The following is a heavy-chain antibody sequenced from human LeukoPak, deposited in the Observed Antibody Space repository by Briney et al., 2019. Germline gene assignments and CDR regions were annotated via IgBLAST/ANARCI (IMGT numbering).Heavy chain of an antibody. CDR2: ISTYDGNT. Sequence: ASVKVSCKASGYSFTNYGISWVRQAPGQGLEWMGWISTYDGNTNYVQKLQGRVTMTTDTSTSTAYMELRSLRSDDTAVYYCARGGVSNSWYRTPDYWGQGTLVAVPS. D-gene: IGHD6-13*01. J-gene: IGHJ4*02. CDR1: GYSFTNYG. V-gene: IGHV1-18*01. CDR3: ARGGVSNSWYRTPDY.